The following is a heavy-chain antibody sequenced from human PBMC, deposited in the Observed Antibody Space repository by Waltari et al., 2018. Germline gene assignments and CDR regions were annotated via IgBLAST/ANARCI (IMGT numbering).Heavy chain of an antibody. CDR2: ISHSGGT. CDR1: GYSISSGYY. CDR3: ARQYSSGWYVVDY. V-gene: IGHV4-38-2*01. Sequence: QVQLQESGPGLVKPSETLSLTCAVSGYSISSGYYWGWIRQPPGKGLEWIGSISHSGGTYSNPSLKSRVTIAVDTSKNQFSLKLSSVTAADTAVYYCARQYSSGWYVVDYWGQGTLVTVSS. D-gene: IGHD6-19*01. J-gene: IGHJ4*02.